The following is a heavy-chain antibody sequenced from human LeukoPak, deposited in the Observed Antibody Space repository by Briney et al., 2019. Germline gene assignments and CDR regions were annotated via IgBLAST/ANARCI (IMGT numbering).Heavy chain of an antibody. V-gene: IGHV3-23*01. CDR1: GFTFSNFP. Sequence: GGSLRLSCAASGFTFSNFPMTWVRRAPGKGLESFSSISGSGGDTYYTDSVKGRFTISRDNLNNTLYLQMNSLRAEDTAVYYCVTETTEGAKDYWGQGTLVTVSS. D-gene: IGHD1-14*01. CDR2: ISGSGGDT. CDR3: VTETTEGAKDY. J-gene: IGHJ4*02.